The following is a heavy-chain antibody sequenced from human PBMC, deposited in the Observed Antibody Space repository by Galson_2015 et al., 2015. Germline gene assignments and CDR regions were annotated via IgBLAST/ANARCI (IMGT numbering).Heavy chain of an antibody. V-gene: IGHV2-70*01. CDR1: GFSLSTSGMC. J-gene: IGHJ3*02. Sequence: PALVKPTQTLTLTCTFSGFSLSTSGMCVSWIRQPPGKALEWLALIDWDDDKYYSTSLKTRLTISKDTSKNQVVLTMTNMDPVDTATYYCARSTLFWSGYYGAFDIWGQGTMVTVSS. D-gene: IGHD3-3*01. CDR3: ARSTLFWSGYYGAFDI. CDR2: IDWDDDK.